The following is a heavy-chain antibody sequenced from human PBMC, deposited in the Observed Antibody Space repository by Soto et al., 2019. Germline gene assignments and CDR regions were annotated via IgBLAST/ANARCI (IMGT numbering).Heavy chain of an antibody. CDR2: INAGNGNT. V-gene: IGHV1-3*05. CDR1: GYTFTSYA. CDR3: ARSIVVVTAIDY. J-gene: IGHJ4*02. D-gene: IGHD2-21*02. Sequence: QVQLVQSGAEEKKPGASVKVSCKASGYTFTSYAMHWVRKAPGQRLEWMGWINAGNGNTKYSQKFQGRVTITRNTSASTAYMELCSLRSEDTAVYYCARSIVVVTAIDYWCQGTLVTVSS.